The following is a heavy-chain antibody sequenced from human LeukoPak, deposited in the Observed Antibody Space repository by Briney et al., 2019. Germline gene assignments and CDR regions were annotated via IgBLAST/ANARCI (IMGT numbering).Heavy chain of an antibody. CDR2: IIPIFGTA. J-gene: IGHJ2*01. CDR3: ASNQYDSSGYYYVGWYFDL. Sequence: SVKVSCKASGGTFSSYAISWVRQAPGQGLEWMGGIIPIFGTANYAQKFQGRVTITTDASTSTAYMELSSLRSEDTAVYYCASNQYDSSGYYYVGWYFDLWGRGTLVTVSS. D-gene: IGHD3-22*01. CDR1: GGTFSSYA. V-gene: IGHV1-69*05.